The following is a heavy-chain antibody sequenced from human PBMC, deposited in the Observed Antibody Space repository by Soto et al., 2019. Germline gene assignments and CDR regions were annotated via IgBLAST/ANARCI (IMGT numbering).Heavy chain of an antibody. J-gene: IGHJ6*04. CDR1: GGSFSSDH. CDR2: INNSGIT. Sequence: SETLSLTCNVSGGSFSSDHWGWIRQPPGKGLEWIGKINNSGITNYNPSLKSRATISVDTSKNQFSLKLTSVTAADTAVYYCARDRPWDCSSSNYCYYYGLDVWSEGTTVTVSS. V-gene: IGHV4-59*01. D-gene: IGHD2-2*01. CDR3: ARDRPWDCSSSNYCYYYGLDV.